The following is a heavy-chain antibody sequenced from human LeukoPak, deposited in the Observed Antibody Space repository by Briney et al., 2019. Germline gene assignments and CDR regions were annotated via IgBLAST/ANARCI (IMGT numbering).Heavy chain of an antibody. CDR1: GFTLTDYA. J-gene: IGHJ4*02. CDR3: AKSSGSSTYYFDF. D-gene: IGHD3-10*01. CDR2: IGGSDGTT. V-gene: IGHV3-23*01. Sequence: GGSLRLSCAASGFTLTDYAMSWLRQAPGKGLEWLSAIGGSDGTTYHATSVRGRFAISKDNSKSTLYLQMNSLRAEDTAIYYCAKSSGSSTYYFDFWGQGTLVTVSS.